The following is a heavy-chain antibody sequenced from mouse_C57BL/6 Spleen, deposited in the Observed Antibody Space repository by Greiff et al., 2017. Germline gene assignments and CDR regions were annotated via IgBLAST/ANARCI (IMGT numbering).Heavy chain of an antibody. D-gene: IGHD2-4*01. CDR2: ISSGSSTI. Sequence: EVQLVESGGGLVKPGGSLKLSCAASGFTFSDYGMHWVRQAPEKGLEWVAYISSGSSTIYYADTVKGRFTISRDNAKNTLFLQMTSLRSEDTAMYYCAREGYDYGGYAMDYWGQGTSVTVSS. CDR1: GFTFSDYG. J-gene: IGHJ4*01. CDR3: AREGYDYGGYAMDY. V-gene: IGHV5-17*01.